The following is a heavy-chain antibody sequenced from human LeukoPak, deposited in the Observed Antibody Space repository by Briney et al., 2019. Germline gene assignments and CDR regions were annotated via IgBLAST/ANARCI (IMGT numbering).Heavy chain of an antibody. Sequence: PSETLSLTCTVSGGSISSYYWSWIRQPPGKGLEWIGYIYYSGSTNYNPSLKSRVTISVDTSKNQFSLKLSSVTAADTAVYYCARDDLHYDYVWGSYRPPLFGYWGQGTLVTVSS. CDR3: ARDDLHYDYVWGSYRPPLFGY. CDR2: IYYSGST. D-gene: IGHD3-16*02. V-gene: IGHV4-59*12. J-gene: IGHJ4*02. CDR1: GGSISSYY.